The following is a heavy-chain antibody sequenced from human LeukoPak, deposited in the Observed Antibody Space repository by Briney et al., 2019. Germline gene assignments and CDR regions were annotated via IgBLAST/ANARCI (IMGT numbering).Heavy chain of an antibody. J-gene: IGHJ4*02. CDR3: ARGIAAFGTLSFDY. CDR2: IYTSGST. Sequence: SQTLSLTCTVSGGSIGSYYWSWIRQPAGKGLEWIGRIYTSGSTNYNPSLKSRVTMSVDTSKNQFSLKLSSVTAADTAVYYCARGIAAFGTLSFDYWGQGTLVTVSS. V-gene: IGHV4-4*07. D-gene: IGHD6-13*01. CDR1: GGSIGSYY.